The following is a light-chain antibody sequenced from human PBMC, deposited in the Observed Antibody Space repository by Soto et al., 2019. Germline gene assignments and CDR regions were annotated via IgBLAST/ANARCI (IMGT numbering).Light chain of an antibody. CDR3: SSYTTSRTLV. J-gene: IGLJ2*01. CDR2: EVT. CDR1: SSDVGGYNY. Sequence: QSALTQPASVSGSPGQSITISCTGTSSDVGGYNYVSWYQHHPGKAPKLMLYEVTNRPSGVSNRFSGSKSGNTASLTISGLQAEDEADYYCSSYTTSRTLVFGGGTQLTVL. V-gene: IGLV2-14*01.